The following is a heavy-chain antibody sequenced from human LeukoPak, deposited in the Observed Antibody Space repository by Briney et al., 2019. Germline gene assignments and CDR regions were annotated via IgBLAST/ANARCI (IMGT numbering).Heavy chain of an antibody. CDR3: ARVSSVWMKDYYYFMDV. J-gene: IGHJ6*03. Sequence: SETLSLTCTVSGGSISSSSYYWGWIRQPPGKGLEWIGSIYYTGSTYYNSSLQSRVTISVDTSKNQFSLKLTSVTAADTAVYYCARVSSVWMKDYYYFMDVWGKGTTVTVSS. CDR1: GGSISSSSYY. D-gene: IGHD5-12*01. CDR2: IYYTGST. V-gene: IGHV4-39*07.